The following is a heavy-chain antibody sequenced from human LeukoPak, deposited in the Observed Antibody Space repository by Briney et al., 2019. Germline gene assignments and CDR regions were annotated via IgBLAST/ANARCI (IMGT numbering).Heavy chain of an antibody. D-gene: IGHD3-10*01. J-gene: IGHJ5*02. Sequence: GGSLRLSCEASGFTFSTYWMSWVRQAPGKGLEWVSGISWNSGSIGYADSVKGRFTISRDNAKNSLYLQMNSLRAEDTALYYCAKDIGPDYYGSGKAFDPWGQGTLVTVSS. V-gene: IGHV3-9*01. CDR2: ISWNSGSI. CDR1: GFTFSTYW. CDR3: AKDIGPDYYGSGKAFDP.